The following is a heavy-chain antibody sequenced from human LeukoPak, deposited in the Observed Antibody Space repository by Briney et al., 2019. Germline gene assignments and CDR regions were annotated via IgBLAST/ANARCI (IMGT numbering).Heavy chain of an antibody. J-gene: IGHJ4*02. CDR2: IESKTDGGTT. V-gene: IGHV3-15*04. CDR1: GFSFSDAW. D-gene: IGHD3-10*01. Sequence: GGSHRLSCAVSGFSFSDAWMSWVRQTPGKGLEWVGRIESKTDGGTTDYAALVKGRFTISRDDSTNTLYLQMNSLKSEDTAVYYCTTYGSGRKFDYWGQGVLVTVSS. CDR3: TTYGSGRKFDY.